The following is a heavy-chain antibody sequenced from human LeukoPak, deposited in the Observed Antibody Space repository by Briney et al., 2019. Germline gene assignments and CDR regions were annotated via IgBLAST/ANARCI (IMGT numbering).Heavy chain of an antibody. J-gene: IGHJ4*02. CDR3: ARNRWLDC. V-gene: IGHV1-46*01. Sequence: GASVKVSCRASGYTFTNYYMHWVRQAPGQGLEWMGIINPSGGSTTCAQKFRDRVTMTRDMSTSTVYMELSSLRSEDTAVYYCARNRWLDCWGQGTLVTVPS. CDR1: GYTFTNYY. D-gene: IGHD5-24*01. CDR2: INPSGGST.